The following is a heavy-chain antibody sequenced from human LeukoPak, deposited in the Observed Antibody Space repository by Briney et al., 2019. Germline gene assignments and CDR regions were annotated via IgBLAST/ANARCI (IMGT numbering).Heavy chain of an antibody. J-gene: IGHJ1*01. CDR3: ARDHSSGWYRYFQH. CDR1: GFTFSSYS. Sequence: GGSLRLSCAASGFTFSSYSMNWVRQAPGKGLEWVSYISSSSSTIYYAAFVKGRFTISRANAKTSLYLQMNSLRAGDTAVYYCARDHSSGWYRYFQHWGQGTLVTVSS. V-gene: IGHV3-48*01. D-gene: IGHD6-19*01. CDR2: ISSSSSTI.